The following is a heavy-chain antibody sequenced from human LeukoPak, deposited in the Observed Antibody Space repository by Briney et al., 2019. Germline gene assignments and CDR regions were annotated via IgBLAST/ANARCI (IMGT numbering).Heavy chain of an antibody. CDR3: ARGAGGSYPIDY. V-gene: IGHV3-33*01. J-gene: IGHJ4*02. D-gene: IGHD1-26*01. CDR1: GFTLSRYG. CDR2: IWFDESHE. Sequence: PGGSLRLSCTASGFTLSRYGMHCVRQAPGKGLEWVAVIWFDESHEYYADSVKGRFTSSRDNSKNTLYLQMNSLRAEDTAVYYCARGAGGSYPIDYWGQETLVTVSS.